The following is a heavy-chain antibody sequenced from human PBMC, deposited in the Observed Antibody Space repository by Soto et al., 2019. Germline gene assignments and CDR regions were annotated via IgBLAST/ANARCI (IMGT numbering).Heavy chain of an antibody. CDR2: IYWDDDK. V-gene: IGHV2-5*02. D-gene: IGHD6-6*01. J-gene: IGHJ3*01. CDR3: AHRRARTAGRDDAYDV. Sequence: QITLKESGPTLVKPTQTLTLTCIFSGFSLTTNGVGVGWIRQPPGKSLEWLALIYWDDDKRFNPSLKSRLTLTKDTPKNQVVLTMTNMDPVDTGTYYCAHRRARTAGRDDAYDVWGRGTLVVVSS. CDR1: GFSLTTNGVG.